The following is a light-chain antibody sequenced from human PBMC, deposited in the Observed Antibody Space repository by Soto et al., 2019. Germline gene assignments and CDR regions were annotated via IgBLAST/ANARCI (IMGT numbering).Light chain of an antibody. J-gene: IGKJ1*01. CDR1: EGISSTF. Sequence: ETVLTQSPGTLSLSPGERATLSCRASEGISSTFLAWFQQKPGQAPRLLIYGASSRAAGIPDRFSGSGSGTDFTLTISRLEPEDFAVYYCQQNDDSPGTFGQGTKVEIK. CDR2: GAS. CDR3: QQNDDSPGT. V-gene: IGKV3-20*01.